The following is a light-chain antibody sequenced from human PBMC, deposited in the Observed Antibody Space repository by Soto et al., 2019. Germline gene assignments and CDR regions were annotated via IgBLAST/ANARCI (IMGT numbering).Light chain of an antibody. CDR3: QQYEYGAVPPVT. Sequence: EIVLTQSPGTVSLSPGERATLSCRASQTIRSGYSAWYQQKPGQPPKLLIFGPSTRATGIPDRFSGSGSGTDFTLTISRLEPEDFAVYYCQQYEYGAVPPVTFGGGTKVEMK. J-gene: IGKJ4*01. CDR2: GPS. V-gene: IGKV3-20*01. CDR1: QTIRSGY.